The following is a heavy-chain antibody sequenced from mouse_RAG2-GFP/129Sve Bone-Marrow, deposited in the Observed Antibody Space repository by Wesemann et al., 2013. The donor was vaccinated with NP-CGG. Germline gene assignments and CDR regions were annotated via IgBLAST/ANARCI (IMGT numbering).Heavy chain of an antibody. J-gene: IGHJ1*01. Sequence: LELVAAINSNGGSTYYPDTVKGRFTISRDNAKNTLYLQMSSLKSEDTALYYCARHAYFDVWGAGTTVTVSS. V-gene: IGHV5-6-2*01. CDR2: INSNGGST. CDR3: ARHAYFDV.